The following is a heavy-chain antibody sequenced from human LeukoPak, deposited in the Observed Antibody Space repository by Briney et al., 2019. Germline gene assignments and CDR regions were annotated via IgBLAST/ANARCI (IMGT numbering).Heavy chain of an antibody. CDR3: AELGITMIGGV. V-gene: IGHV3-30*18. CDR1: GFTFSRYG. Sequence: GGSLRLSCAASGFTFSRYGMHWVRRAPGKGLEWVATISSDGSNKNYADSMKGRFTISRDNSKNTLSLQMNSLRAEDTAVYYCAELGITMIGGVWGKGTTVTISS. CDR2: ISSDGSNK. J-gene: IGHJ6*04. D-gene: IGHD3-10*02.